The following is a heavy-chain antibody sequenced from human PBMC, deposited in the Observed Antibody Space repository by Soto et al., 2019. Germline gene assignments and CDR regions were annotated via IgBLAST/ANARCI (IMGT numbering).Heavy chain of an antibody. CDR2: IWYDGSNK. V-gene: IGHV3-30*02. J-gene: IGHJ3*02. CDR3: AKDRMSLVVAATPNGAFDI. D-gene: IGHD2-15*01. CDR1: GFTFSSYG. Sequence: PGGSLRLSCAASGFTFSSYGMHWVRQAPGKGLEWVSVIWYDGSNKYYADSVKGRFTISRDNAKNTLYLQMNSLRAEDTAVYYYAKDRMSLVVAATPNGAFDIWGQGTMVTVSS.